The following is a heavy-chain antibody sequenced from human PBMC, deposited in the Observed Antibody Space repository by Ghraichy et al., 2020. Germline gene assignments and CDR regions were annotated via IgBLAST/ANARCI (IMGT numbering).Heavy chain of an antibody. V-gene: IGHV4-34*01. J-gene: IGHJ4*02. CDR1: GGSFSGYY. CDR2: INHSGST. Sequence: SETLSLTCAVYGGSFSGYYWSWIRQPPGKGLEWIGEINHSGSTNYNPSLKSRVTISVDTSKNQFSLKLSSVTAADTAVDYCARGRLRKSRTFDYWGQGTLVTVSS. CDR3: ARGRLRKSRTFDY. D-gene: IGHD4-17*01.